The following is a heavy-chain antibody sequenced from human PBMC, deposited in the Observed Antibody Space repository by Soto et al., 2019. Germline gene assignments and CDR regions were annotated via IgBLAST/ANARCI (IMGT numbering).Heavy chain of an antibody. J-gene: IGHJ4*02. D-gene: IGHD3-9*01. CDR1: GYTFTSYG. CDR2: ISAYNGNA. Sequence: VASVKVSCKASGYTFTSYGISWVRQAPGQGLELMGWISAYNGNANYAQKLQGRVTMTTDTSTSTAYMELRSLRSDDTAVYYCARDPYYDILTGYLTPGYFDYWGQGTLVTVYS. CDR3: ARDPYYDILTGYLTPGYFDY. V-gene: IGHV1-18*01.